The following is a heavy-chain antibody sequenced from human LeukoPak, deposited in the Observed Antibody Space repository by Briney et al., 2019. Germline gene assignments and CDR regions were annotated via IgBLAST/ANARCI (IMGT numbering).Heavy chain of an antibody. CDR1: GFTFSSYW. J-gene: IGHJ4*02. CDR3: ARDFEISSG. Sequence: GGSLRLSCVASGFTFSSYWMSWVRQAPGKGLEWVANIKQDESEKYYVDSVKGRFTISRDNAKNSLYLQMNSLRAEDTAVYYCARDFEISSGWGQGTLVTVTS. V-gene: IGHV3-7*01. D-gene: IGHD6-19*01. CDR2: IKQDESEK.